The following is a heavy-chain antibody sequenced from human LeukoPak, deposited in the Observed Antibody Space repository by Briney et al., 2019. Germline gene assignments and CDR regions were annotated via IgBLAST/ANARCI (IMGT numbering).Heavy chain of an antibody. CDR3: ARHYPDNWFDP. D-gene: IGHD3-10*01. J-gene: IGHJ5*02. CDR1: GYSIGSNYY. Sequence: SETLSLTCVVSGYSIGSNYYWGWIRQPPGKGLEWIGSIYHSGSTYYNPSLKSRVTISVDTSKNQFSLKLSSVTAADTAMYYCARHYPDNWFDPWGQGTLVTVSS. CDR2: IYHSGST. V-gene: IGHV4-38-2*01.